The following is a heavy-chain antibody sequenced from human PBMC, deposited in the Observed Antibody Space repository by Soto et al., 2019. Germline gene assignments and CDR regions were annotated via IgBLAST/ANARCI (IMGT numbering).Heavy chain of an antibody. CDR2: ISSSSSYI. CDR3: ARDRPMAAAGVDY. D-gene: IGHD6-13*01. Sequence: GGSLRLSCAASGFTFSSYSMNWVRQAPGKGLEWVSSISSSSSYIYYADSVKGRFTISRDNAKNSLYLQMNSLRAEDTAVYYCARDRPMAAAGVDYWGQGTLVTVSS. J-gene: IGHJ4*02. V-gene: IGHV3-21*01. CDR1: GFTFSSYS.